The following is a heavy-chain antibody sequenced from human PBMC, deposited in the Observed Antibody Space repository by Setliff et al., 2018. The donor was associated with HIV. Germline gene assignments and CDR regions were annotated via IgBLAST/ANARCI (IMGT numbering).Heavy chain of an antibody. CDR3: GRDRTPYYYDSSGFNWFDP. V-gene: IGHV3-23*01. CDR1: GFTFSTYA. Sequence: SGGSLRLSCAASGFTFSTYAMAWVRQAPGKGLEWVSTISSGGDTYYGDSVKGRFTISRDNSRDTLYLQVNKLRAEDTAVYYCGRDRTPYYYDSSGFNWFDPWGQGTLVTVSS. J-gene: IGHJ5*02. CDR2: ISSGGDT. D-gene: IGHD3-22*01.